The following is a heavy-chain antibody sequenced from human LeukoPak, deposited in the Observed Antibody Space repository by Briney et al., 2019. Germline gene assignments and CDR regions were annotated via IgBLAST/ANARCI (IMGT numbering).Heavy chain of an antibody. D-gene: IGHD3-10*01. CDR3: TRDRQGSGIYSTDY. V-gene: IGHV3-7*01. CDR2: IKQDGSEI. J-gene: IGHJ4*02. Sequence: PGGSLRLSCAASGFTFSNFWMSWVRQVPGEGLEWVANIKQDGSEIHYVDSVKGRFTISRDNAQNSLYLHMQSLRAEDTAVYYCTRDRQGSGIYSTDYWGRGTLVTVSS. CDR1: GFTFSNFW.